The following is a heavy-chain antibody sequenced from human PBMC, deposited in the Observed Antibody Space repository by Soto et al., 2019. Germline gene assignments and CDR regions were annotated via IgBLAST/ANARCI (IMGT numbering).Heavy chain of an antibody. Sequence: PSETLSLTCAAYGGSFSGYYWSWIRQPPGKGLEWIGEINHSGSTNYNPSLKSRVTISVDTSKNQFSLKLSSVTAADTAVYYCARGGLMITFGGVIVASYYYYGMDVWGQGTTVTVSS. V-gene: IGHV4-34*01. CDR1: GGSFSGYY. CDR2: INHSGST. CDR3: ARGGLMITFGGVIVASYYYYGMDV. J-gene: IGHJ6*02. D-gene: IGHD3-16*02.